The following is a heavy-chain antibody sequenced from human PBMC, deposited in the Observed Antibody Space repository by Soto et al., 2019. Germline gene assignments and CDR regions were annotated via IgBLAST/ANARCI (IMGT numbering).Heavy chain of an antibody. CDR2: IYYSGST. V-gene: IGHV4-59*01. CDR3: ARGVPYSYGYVSWFDP. Sequence: SETLSLTCTVSGDSISSYYWSWFRQPPGKGLEWIGYIYYSGSTNYNPSLKSRVTISVDTSKNQFSLKLSSVTAADTAVYYCARGVPYSYGYVSWFDPWGQGTRVTVSS. D-gene: IGHD5-18*01. CDR1: GDSISSYY. J-gene: IGHJ5*02.